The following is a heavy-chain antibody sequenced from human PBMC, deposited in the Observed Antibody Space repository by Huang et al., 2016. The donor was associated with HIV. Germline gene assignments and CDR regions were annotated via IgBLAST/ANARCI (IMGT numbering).Heavy chain of an antibody. D-gene: IGHD4-4*01. CDR3: ARGSLEYSVSSSLDY. CDR1: GGSFRSYS. CDR2: LLTGCDAP. J-gene: IGHJ4*02. Sequence: QVQLLQSGAAVKKPGPSVKVSCKDSGGSFRSYSIAWVRQAPGQGREWRAILLTGCDAPKYAQKLQDRVRVNADESTSTVDMELRDLRPDDTAVYFCARGSLEYSVSSSLDYWGQGTHVTVSS. V-gene: IGHV1-69*13.